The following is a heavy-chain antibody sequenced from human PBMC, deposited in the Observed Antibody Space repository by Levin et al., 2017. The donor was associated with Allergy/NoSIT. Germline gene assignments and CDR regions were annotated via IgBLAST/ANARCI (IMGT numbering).Heavy chain of an antibody. V-gene: IGHV4-34*01. CDR1: GGSFSGYY. CDR2: INHSGST. CDR3: AREKLGYCISTSGRYGMDV. Sequence: SQTLSLTCAVYGGSFSGYYWSWIRQPPGKGLEWIGEINHSGSTNYNPSLKSRVTISVDTSKNQFSLKLSSVTAADTAVYYCAREKLGYCISTSGRYGMDVWGQGTTVTVSS. J-gene: IGHJ6*02. D-gene: IGHD2-2*01.